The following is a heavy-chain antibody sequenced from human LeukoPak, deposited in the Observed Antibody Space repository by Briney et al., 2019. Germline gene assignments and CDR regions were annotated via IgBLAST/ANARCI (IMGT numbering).Heavy chain of an antibody. CDR3: ARHEGDGYNSLGWFDP. CDR1: GGTFSSYA. CDR2: IIPIFGTA. Sequence: SVKVSCKASGGTFSSYAISWVRQAPGQGLEWMGGIIPIFGTANYAQKFQGRVTITADESTSTAYMELSSLRSEDTAVYYCARHEGDGYNSLGWFDPWGQGTLVTVSS. D-gene: IGHD5-24*01. V-gene: IGHV1-69*01. J-gene: IGHJ5*02.